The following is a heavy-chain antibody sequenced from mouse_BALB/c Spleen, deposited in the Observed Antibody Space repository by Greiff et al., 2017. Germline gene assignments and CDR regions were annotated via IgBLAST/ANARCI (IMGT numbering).Heavy chain of an antibody. J-gene: IGHJ4*01. V-gene: IGHV1S29*02. Sequence: EVQLQQSGPELVKPGASVKISCKASGYTFTDYNMHWVKQSHGKSLEWIGYIYPYNGGTGYNQKFKSKATLTVDNSSSTAYMELRSLTSEDSAVYYCARSAYYGNYHAMDYWGQGTSVTVSS. CDR3: ARSAYYGNYHAMDY. CDR2: IYPYNGGT. D-gene: IGHD2-10*01. CDR1: GYTFTDYN.